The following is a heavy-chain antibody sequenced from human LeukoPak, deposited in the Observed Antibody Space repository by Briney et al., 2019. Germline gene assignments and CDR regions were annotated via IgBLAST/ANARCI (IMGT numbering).Heavy chain of an antibody. V-gene: IGHV4-39*01. Sequence: SKTLSLTCTVSGASISSSSYYWGWLRQPPGKGLEWIGSIYYSRSTYYNPSLKSRVTIAVDTSKNQFSLKLSSVTASDTSVYYCARHVQYYYDSSGYPSIRFDYWGQGTLVTVSS. J-gene: IGHJ4*02. D-gene: IGHD3-22*01. CDR2: IYYSRST. CDR1: GASISSSSYY. CDR3: ARHVQYYYDSSGYPSIRFDY.